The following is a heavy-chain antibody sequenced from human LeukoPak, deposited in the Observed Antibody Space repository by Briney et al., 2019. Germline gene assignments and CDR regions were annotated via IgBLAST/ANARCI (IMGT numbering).Heavy chain of an antibody. CDR2: ISSSGSTI. Sequence: GGSLRLSCAASGFTFSDYYMSWIRQAPGKGLEWVSYISSSGSTIYYADSVKGRFTISRDNAKNSLYLQMNSLRAEDTAVYYCASQAPRLPNDYWGQGTLVTVSS. CDR3: ASQAPRLPNDY. CDR1: GFTFSDYY. D-gene: IGHD5-12*01. J-gene: IGHJ4*02. V-gene: IGHV3-11*01.